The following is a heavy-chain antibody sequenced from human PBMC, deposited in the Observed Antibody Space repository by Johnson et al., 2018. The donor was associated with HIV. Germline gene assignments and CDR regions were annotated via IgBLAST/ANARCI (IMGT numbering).Heavy chain of an antibody. CDR2: ISGGEDDT. Sequence: VQLVESGGGLVRPGWSLRLSCVASGFSFIDYAMIWVRQAPGKGLEWVSFISGGEDDTYYADSVKGRFTISRDNSKTTLYLQMNSLRDEDTAVYYCANSLLLDAFNIWGQGTMVTVSS. CDR1: GFSFIDYA. V-gene: IGHV3-23*04. J-gene: IGHJ3*02. CDR3: ANSLLLDAFNI.